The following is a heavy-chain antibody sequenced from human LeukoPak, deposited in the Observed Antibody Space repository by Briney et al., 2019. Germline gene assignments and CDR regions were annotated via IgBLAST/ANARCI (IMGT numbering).Heavy chain of an antibody. J-gene: IGHJ6*03. D-gene: IGHD3-10*01. CDR3: ARGPLTMVPYYYMDV. CDR1: GDSISGFY. Sequence: SETLSLTCTVSGDSISGFYWSWIRQPPGKGLEWIGYIYYSGSTNYNPSLKSRVTMSVDTSKNQFSLKLSSVTAADTAVYYCARGPLTMVPYYYMDVWGKGTTVTVSS. CDR2: IYYSGST. V-gene: IGHV4-59*12.